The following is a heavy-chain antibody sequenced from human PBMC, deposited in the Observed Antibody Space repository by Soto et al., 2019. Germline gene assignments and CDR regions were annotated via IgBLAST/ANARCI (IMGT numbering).Heavy chain of an antibody. V-gene: IGHV3-48*01. J-gene: IGHJ4*02. CDR1: GFTFSSYS. CDR2: ISSSSSTI. D-gene: IGHD6-13*01. CDR3: ARDYEAAVFDY. Sequence: EVQLVESGGGLVQPGGSLTLSCAASGFTFSSYSMNWVRQAPGKGLEWVSYISSSSSTIYYADSVKGRFTISRDNAKNSLYLQMNSLRAEDTAVYYCARDYEAAVFDYWGQGTLVTVSS.